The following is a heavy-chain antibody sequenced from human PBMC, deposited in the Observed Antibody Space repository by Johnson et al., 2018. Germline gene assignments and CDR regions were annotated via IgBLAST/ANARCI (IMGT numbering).Heavy chain of an antibody. CDR3: GKFGYSYGLDV. Sequence: VQLVESGGGLVQPGGSLRLSCAASGFIFTRDWMSWVRQAPGRGLEWVANINRDGSERYYVDSVTGRLTISRDNAKNALFLQMNSLRVEDTAVYYCGKFGYSYGLDVWGQGTTVTVSS. J-gene: IGHJ6*02. D-gene: IGHD3-3*01. V-gene: IGHV3-7*01. CDR2: INRDGSER. CDR1: GFIFTRDW.